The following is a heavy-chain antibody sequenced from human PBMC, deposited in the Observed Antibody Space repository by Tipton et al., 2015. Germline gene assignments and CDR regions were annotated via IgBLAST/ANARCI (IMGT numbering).Heavy chain of an antibody. D-gene: IGHD5-24*01. CDR3: ARDLEHGMDV. CDR2: ISFSDTT. Sequence: GLVKPSETLSLACTISTYSISRDSYWGWIRQPPGKGLEWIGYISFSDTTHYNPSLKSRITISLNTSKNQFSLKLSSVTAADTAVYYCARDLEHGMDVWGQGTTVTVSS. V-gene: IGHV4-38-2*02. J-gene: IGHJ6*02. CDR1: TYSISRDSY.